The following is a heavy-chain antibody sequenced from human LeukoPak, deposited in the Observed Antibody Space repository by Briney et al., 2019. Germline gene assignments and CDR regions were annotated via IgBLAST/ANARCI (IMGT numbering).Heavy chain of an antibody. J-gene: IGHJ4*02. D-gene: IGHD1-26*01. V-gene: IGHV4-4*02. Sequence: SGTLSLTCAVSGASISSKHWWSWVRQPPGQGLEWIGEVSLTGETNYNPSLNGRVTMSLDGSRNQLSLTLTSVTAADTAIYYCPRESGAFCPFGYWGQGTLVIVPP. CDR3: PRESGAFCPFGY. CDR2: VSLTGET. CDR1: GASISSKHW.